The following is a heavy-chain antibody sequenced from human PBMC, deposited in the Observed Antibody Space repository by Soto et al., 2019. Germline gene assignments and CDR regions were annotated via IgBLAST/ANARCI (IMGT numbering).Heavy chain of an antibody. CDR2: INSDGSDA. CDR1: GFAFSDYL. J-gene: IGHJ4*02. Sequence: GGSLRLSCAASGFAFSDYLMHWIRQPPGKGLVWVSRINSDGSDADYADSVKGRFTISRDNARNTLYLQMNSLRVEDAAVYYCTRDANSIDYWGRGSLVTVSS. D-gene: IGHD1-1*01. V-gene: IGHV3-74*01. CDR3: TRDANSIDY.